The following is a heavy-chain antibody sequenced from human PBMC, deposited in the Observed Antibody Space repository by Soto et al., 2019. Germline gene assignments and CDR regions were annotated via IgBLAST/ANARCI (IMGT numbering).Heavy chain of an antibody. V-gene: IGHV4-4*02. J-gene: IGHJ4*02. CDR1: GGSISSIATSNW. Sequence: SETLSLTCAVSGGSISSIATSNWWSWVRQPPGKGLEWIGEIYHNGNTNYNPYLRSRVTISVDKSRSQFSLRLRSVTAADTAVYYCARRDYCDTSMDSWGQGTLVTVSS. CDR3: ARRDYCDTSMDS. CDR2: IYHNGNT. D-gene: IGHD3-16*02.